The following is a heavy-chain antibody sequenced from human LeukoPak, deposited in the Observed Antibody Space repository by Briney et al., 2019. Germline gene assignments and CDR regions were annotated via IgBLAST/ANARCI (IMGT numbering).Heavy chain of an antibody. Sequence: GRSLRLSCAASGFTFSSYAMHWVYQAPGKELEWVAVISYDGSNKYYADSVKGRFTISRDNSKNTLYLQMNSLRAEDTAVYYCAREAVAGNFDYWGQGTLVTVSS. J-gene: IGHJ4*02. V-gene: IGHV3-30*04. CDR1: GFTFSSYA. CDR3: AREAVAGNFDY. D-gene: IGHD6-19*01. CDR2: ISYDGSNK.